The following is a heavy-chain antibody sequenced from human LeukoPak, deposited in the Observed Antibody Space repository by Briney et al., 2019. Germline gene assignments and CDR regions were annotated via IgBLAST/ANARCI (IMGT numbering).Heavy chain of an antibody. CDR1: GYTFTSYG. D-gene: IGHD6-19*01. Sequence: ASVKVSCKASGYTFTSYGISWVRQAPGQGLEWMGWISAYNDNTNYAQKLQGRVTMTTDTSTSTAYMELRSLRSDDTAVYYCAREGIAVADWEDWFDPWGQGTLVTVSS. CDR3: AREGIAVADWEDWFDP. CDR2: ISAYNDNT. V-gene: IGHV1-18*01. J-gene: IGHJ5*02.